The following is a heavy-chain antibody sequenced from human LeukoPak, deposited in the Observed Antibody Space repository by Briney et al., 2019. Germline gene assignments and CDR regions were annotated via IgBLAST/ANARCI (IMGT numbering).Heavy chain of an antibody. Sequence: AGSLRLSCAASGFTFSSYAMSWVRQAPGKGLEWVSAISGSGGSTYYADSVKGRFTISRDNSKNTLYLQMNSLRAEDTAVYYCARRGYSYGDAFDIWGQGTMVTVSS. CDR1: GFTFSSYA. J-gene: IGHJ3*02. CDR2: ISGSGGST. D-gene: IGHD5-18*01. V-gene: IGHV3-23*01. CDR3: ARRGYSYGDAFDI.